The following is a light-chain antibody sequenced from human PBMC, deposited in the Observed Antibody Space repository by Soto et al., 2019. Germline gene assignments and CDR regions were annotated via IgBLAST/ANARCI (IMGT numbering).Light chain of an antibody. CDR3: MQALQTPWT. Sequence: DIVMTQSPLSLPVTPGEPASISCRSSQSLLHSDGNNYWDWYLQKPGQSPQLLIYEGSIRASGVPDRFSGSGSGTDFTLKISRVEAEDVGIYYCMQALQTPWTFGQGTKVEIK. CDR2: EGS. CDR1: QSLLHSDGNNY. V-gene: IGKV2-28*01. J-gene: IGKJ1*01.